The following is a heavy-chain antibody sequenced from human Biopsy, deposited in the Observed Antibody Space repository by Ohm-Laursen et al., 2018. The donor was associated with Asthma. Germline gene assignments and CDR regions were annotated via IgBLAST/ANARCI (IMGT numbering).Heavy chain of an antibody. CDR2: ISYDGSNK. CDR1: GFTFSSYG. Sequence: SLRLSCTASGFTFSSYGMHWVRQAPSKGLEWVAVISYDGSNKYYADSVKGRFTISRDNSKNTLYLQMNSLRAEDTAVYYCAKESGSNYAFDIWGQGTMVTVSS. J-gene: IGHJ3*02. CDR3: AKESGSNYAFDI. V-gene: IGHV3-30*18. D-gene: IGHD1-1*01.